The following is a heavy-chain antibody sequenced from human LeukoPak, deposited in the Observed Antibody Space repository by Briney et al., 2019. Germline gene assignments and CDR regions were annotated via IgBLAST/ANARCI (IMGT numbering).Heavy chain of an antibody. CDR3: ARDSSSLYDY. CDR1: GGSIGSSSYY. D-gene: IGHD6-13*01. V-gene: IGHV4-39*07. CDR2: IYYSGST. Sequence: SETLSLTCTVSGGSIGSSSYYWGWIRQPPGKGLEWIGSIYYSGSTYYNPSLKSRVTISVDTSKNQFSLKLSSVTAADTAVYYCARDSSSLYDYWGQGTLVTVSS. J-gene: IGHJ4*02.